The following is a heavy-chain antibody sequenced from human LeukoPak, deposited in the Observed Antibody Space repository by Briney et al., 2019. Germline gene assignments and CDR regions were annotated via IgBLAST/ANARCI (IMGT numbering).Heavy chain of an antibody. V-gene: IGHV3-49*03. Sequence: PGGSLRLSCTASGFTFGDYAMSWFRQAPGKGLEWVGFIRSKAYGGTTEYAASVKGRFTISRDDSKSIAYLQMNSLRAEDTAVYYCARDLVGATEYYYYGMDVWGQGTTVTVPS. CDR1: GFTFGDYA. CDR3: ARDLVGATEYYYYGMDV. J-gene: IGHJ6*02. D-gene: IGHD1-26*01. CDR2: IRSKAYGGTT.